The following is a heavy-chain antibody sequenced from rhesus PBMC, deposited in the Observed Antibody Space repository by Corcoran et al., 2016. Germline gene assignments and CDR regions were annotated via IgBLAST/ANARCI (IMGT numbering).Heavy chain of an antibody. D-gene: IGHD6-25*01. CDR3: ARDGGGSWTNRFDV. CDR2: NYGGSGST. CDR1: GASISSNY. V-gene: IGHV4-147*01. Sequence: QVQLQESGPGLVKPSETLPLTCAVSGASISSNYWSWIRQPPGKGLEWIGYNYGGSGSTSYNPALKSRVTISKDTSKNQFSLKLSSVAAADTAVYYCARDGGGSWTNRFDVWGAGVLVTVSS. J-gene: IGHJ5-1*01.